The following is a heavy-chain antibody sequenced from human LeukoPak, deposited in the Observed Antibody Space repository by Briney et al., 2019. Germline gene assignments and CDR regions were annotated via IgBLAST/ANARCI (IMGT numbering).Heavy chain of an antibody. V-gene: IGHV3-7*01. CDR2: IRQDGSDK. CDR3: ARILQPPGNFYYMDV. J-gene: IGHJ6*03. CDR1: GFTFRAYW. D-gene: IGHD4-11*01. Sequence: GGSLRLSCGASGFTFRAYWMTWVRQAPGRGLDWVANIRQDGSDKYFVDSVKGRFTISRDNAKNSLFLQMNSLRVEDTAVYYCARILQPPGNFYYMDVWGKGTTVTVSS.